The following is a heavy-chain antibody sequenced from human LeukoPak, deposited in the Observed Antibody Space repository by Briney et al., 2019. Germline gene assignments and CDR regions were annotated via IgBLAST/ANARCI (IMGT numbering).Heavy chain of an antibody. CDR3: ARTARGPWGNFDY. Sequence: AETLTLTCAVSGYSISSGYYCGWIRPPPAKWLEWIGSIYHSGSTYYTPSLKSRVTISLDTSKNQFSLKLSSVTAADTAVYYCARTARGPWGNFDYWGQGTLVTASS. CDR2: IYHSGST. J-gene: IGHJ4*02. V-gene: IGHV4-38-2*01. D-gene: IGHD3-16*01. CDR1: GYSISSGYY.